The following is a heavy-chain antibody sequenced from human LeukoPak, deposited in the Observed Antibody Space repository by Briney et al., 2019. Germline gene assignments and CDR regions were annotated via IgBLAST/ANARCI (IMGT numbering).Heavy chain of an antibody. CDR1: GCTSTSSG. V-gene: IGHV5-10-1*01. CDR2: IDPSDSYN. CDR3: AKLRVRGVIGAFGI. D-gene: IGHD3-10*01. Sequence: GESLKISCTGPGCTSTSSGISWVRQMPGKGLEWMGRIDPSDSYNNYRPSFQGHVTISADKSISTAYLQWSSLKASDTAMYYCAKLRVRGVIGAFGIWGQGTMVTVSS. J-gene: IGHJ3*02.